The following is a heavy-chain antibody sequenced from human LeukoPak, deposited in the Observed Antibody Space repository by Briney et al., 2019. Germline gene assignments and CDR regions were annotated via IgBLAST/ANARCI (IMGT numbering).Heavy chain of an antibody. CDR2: FFPVDCAT. V-gene: IGHV5-51*01. CDR3: ARRTESVRGYYLTLDY. D-gene: IGHD3-22*01. J-gene: IGHJ4*02. CDR1: GYSFIDYY. Sequence: GGSLNSSCQAAGYSFIDYYIRWWGQLPGKGLEGVGLFFPVDCATKYCPDFEDEVTTSAEKSINTSYLQWSSLKASDTAVYYCARRTESVRGYYLTLDYWGQGTLVTVP.